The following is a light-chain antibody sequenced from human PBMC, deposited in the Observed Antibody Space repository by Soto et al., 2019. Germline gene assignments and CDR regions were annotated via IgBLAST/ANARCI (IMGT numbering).Light chain of an antibody. Sequence: QSALTQPASVSGSPGQSITISCTGTSNDIGGYNYVSWYQQHPGKAPKLMIYDVTNRPSGVSSRFSGSKSGNTASLTISGLQVEDEADYYCNSYGGGHTLVFGGGTKLTVL. J-gene: IGLJ2*01. CDR2: DVT. CDR3: NSYGGGHTLV. CDR1: SNDIGGYNY. V-gene: IGLV2-14*03.